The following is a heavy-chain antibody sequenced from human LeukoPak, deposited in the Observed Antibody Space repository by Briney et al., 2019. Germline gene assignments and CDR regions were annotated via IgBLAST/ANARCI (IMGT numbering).Heavy chain of an antibody. CDR2: ISWNSGRI. D-gene: IGHD3-9*01. V-gene: IGHV3-9*01. Sequence: GGSLRLSCAASGFTFNDYAIHWVRQGPGKGLEWVSGISWNSGRIAYADSVKSRFTISRDNAKNSLYLQMNSLRAEDTALYYCAKDRNPDILTYYFDYWGQGTLVTVSS. J-gene: IGHJ4*02. CDR1: GFTFNDYA. CDR3: AKDRNPDILTYYFDY.